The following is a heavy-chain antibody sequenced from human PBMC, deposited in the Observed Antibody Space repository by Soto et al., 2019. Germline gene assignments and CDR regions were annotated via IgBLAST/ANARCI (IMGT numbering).Heavy chain of an antibody. Sequence: QVQLVESGGGVVQPGRSLRLSCAASGFTFTSNGMHWVRRAPGKGLEWVAVISFDGSNKYYADSVKGRFTISRDNSKNTLFLQMNSLRAEDTAVFYCAKGRYYDLYGLDVWGQGTTVTVSS. CDR1: GFTFTSNG. J-gene: IGHJ6*02. V-gene: IGHV3-30*18. D-gene: IGHD3-22*01. CDR3: AKGRYYDLYGLDV. CDR2: ISFDGSNK.